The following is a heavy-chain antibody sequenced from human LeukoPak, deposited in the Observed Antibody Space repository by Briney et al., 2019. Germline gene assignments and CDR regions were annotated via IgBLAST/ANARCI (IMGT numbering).Heavy chain of an antibody. CDR1: GGSISSYY. CDR3: ARVGLRQTAWFDP. V-gene: IGHV4-59*12. CDR2: IYYSGST. D-gene: IGHD5-12*01. Sequence: PSETLFLTCTVSGGSISSYYWSWIRQPPGKGLEWIGYIYYSGSTNYNPSLKSRLTMSVDTSKNQFSLKLSSVTAADTAVYYCARVGLRQTAWFDPWGQGTPVTVSS. J-gene: IGHJ5*02.